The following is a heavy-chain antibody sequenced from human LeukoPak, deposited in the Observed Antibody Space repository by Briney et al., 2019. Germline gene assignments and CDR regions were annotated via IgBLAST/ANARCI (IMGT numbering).Heavy chain of an antibody. V-gene: IGHV4-34*01. CDR1: GGSFSGYY. CDR3: ARFSVGRGYGARDYMDV. J-gene: IGHJ6*03. Sequence: SETLSLTCAVYGGSFSGYYWSWIHQPPGKGLEWIGEINHSGSTNYNPSLKSRVTISVDTSKNQFSLKLSSVTAADTAVYYCARFSVGRGYGARDYMDVWGKGTTVTVSS. CDR2: INHSGST. D-gene: IGHD5-12*01.